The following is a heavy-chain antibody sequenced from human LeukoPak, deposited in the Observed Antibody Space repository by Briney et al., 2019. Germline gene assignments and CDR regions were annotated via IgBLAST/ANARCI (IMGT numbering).Heavy chain of an antibody. J-gene: IGHJ4*02. CDR2: IYYSGST. Sequence: SETLSLTCTVSGGSISSYYWSWIRQPPGKGLEWIGYIYYSGSTNYNPSLKSRVTISVDTSKNQFSLKLSSVTAADTAVYYCARDSLEFDYWGQGTLVTVSS. D-gene: IGHD1-1*01. V-gene: IGHV4-59*01. CDR1: GGSISSYY. CDR3: ARDSLEFDY.